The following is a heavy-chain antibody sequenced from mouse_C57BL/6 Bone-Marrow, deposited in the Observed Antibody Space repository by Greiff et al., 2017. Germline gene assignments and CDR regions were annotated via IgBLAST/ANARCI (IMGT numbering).Heavy chain of an antibody. J-gene: IGHJ4*01. CDR3: ARYSNPFAMDY. CDR1: GYTFTSYW. V-gene: IGHV1-64*01. Sequence: QVQLQQPGPELVKPGASVKLSCKASGYTFTSYWMHWVKQRPGQSLEWIGMIHPNSGSTNYNAKFHSKATLTVDKSSSTAYMQLSSLTSEDSAVYDCARYSNPFAMDYWGQGTSGTVSS. CDR2: IHPNSGST. D-gene: IGHD2-5*01.